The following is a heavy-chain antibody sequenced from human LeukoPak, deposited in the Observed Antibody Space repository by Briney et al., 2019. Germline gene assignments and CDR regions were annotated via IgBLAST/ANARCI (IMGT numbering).Heavy chain of an antibody. CDR1: GYSISSGYY. Sequence: SETLSLTCTVSGYSISSGYYWGWIRQPPGKGLEWIGSIYHSGSTYYNPSLKSRVTISVDTSKNQFSLKLSSVTAADTAVYYCARLNGGFDYWGQGTLVTVSS. V-gene: IGHV4-38-2*02. D-gene: IGHD3-10*01. CDR3: ARLNGGFDY. J-gene: IGHJ4*02. CDR2: IYHSGST.